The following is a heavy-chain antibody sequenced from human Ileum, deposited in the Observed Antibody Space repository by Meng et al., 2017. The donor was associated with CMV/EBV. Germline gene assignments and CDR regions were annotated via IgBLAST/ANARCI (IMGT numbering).Heavy chain of an antibody. V-gene: IGHV3-74*01. CDR1: EFTFSSYW. Sequence: GESLKISCALSEFTFSSYWMHWVRQAPGKGLVWVSRINSDGSGTTYADSVKGRFTISRDNAKNTLYLQMNSLRAEDTAVYYCARETRGIPHDYWGKGTLVTVSS. CDR3: ARETRGIPHDY. D-gene: IGHD3-16*01. CDR2: INSDGSGT. J-gene: IGHJ4*02.